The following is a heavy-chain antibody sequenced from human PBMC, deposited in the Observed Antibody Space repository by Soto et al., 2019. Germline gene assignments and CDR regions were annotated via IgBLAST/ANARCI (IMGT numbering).Heavy chain of an antibody. CDR2: ISYDGSNK. D-gene: IGHD5-18*01. CDR1: GFTFSSYG. J-gene: IGHJ4*02. Sequence: QVQLVESGGGLVQPGRSLRLSCAASGFTFSSYGMHWVRQAPGKGLEWVAGISYDGSNKYYADSVKGRFTISRDNSKNTLYLQMNSLRAEDTAVYYCANDPGSEDTAMVTGGVNYFDYWGQGTLVTVSS. CDR3: ANDPGSEDTAMVTGGVNYFDY. V-gene: IGHV3-30*18.